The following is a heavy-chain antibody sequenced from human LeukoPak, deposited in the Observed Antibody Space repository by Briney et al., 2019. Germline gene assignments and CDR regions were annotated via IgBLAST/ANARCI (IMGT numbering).Heavy chain of an antibody. J-gene: IGHJ4*02. CDR1: GGSFSGYY. CDR3: ARELDFWSGYYRNSRYYFDY. D-gene: IGHD3-3*01. CDR2: INHSGST. Sequence: PSETLSLTCAVYGGSFSGYYWSWIRQPPGKGLEWIGEINHSGSTNYNPSLKSRVTISVDTSQNQFSLKLSSVTAADTAVYYCARELDFWSGYYRNSRYYFDYWGQGTLVTVSS. V-gene: IGHV4-34*01.